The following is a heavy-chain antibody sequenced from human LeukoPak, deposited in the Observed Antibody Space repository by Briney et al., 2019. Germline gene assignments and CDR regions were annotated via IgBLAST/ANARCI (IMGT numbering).Heavy chain of an antibody. Sequence: SVKVSCKASGGTFSSYAISWVRQAPGQGLEWMGGIIPIFRTANYAQKYQGRVTITADESTSTAYMELSSLRSEDTAVYYCARGEGYCSSTSCLPNWFDPWGQGTLVTVSS. V-gene: IGHV1-69*01. CDR3: ARGEGYCSSTSCLPNWFDP. CDR2: IIPIFRTA. CDR1: GGTFSSYA. J-gene: IGHJ5*02. D-gene: IGHD2-2*01.